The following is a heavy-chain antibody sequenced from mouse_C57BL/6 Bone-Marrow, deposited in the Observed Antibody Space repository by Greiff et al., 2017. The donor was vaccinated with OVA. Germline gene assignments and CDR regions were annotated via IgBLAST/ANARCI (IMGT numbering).Heavy chain of an antibody. CDR1: GYAFSSYW. Sequence: QVQLQQSGAELVKPGASVKISCKASGYAFSSYWMNWVKQRPGKGLEWIGQIYPGDGDTNYNGKFKGKATLTVDKSSSTAYMPLLSLTSAYSAVSYCSIRCSTVDYWGQGTTLTVSS. V-gene: IGHV1-80*01. J-gene: IGHJ2*01. CDR2: IYPGDGDT. CDR3: SIRCSTVDY. D-gene: IGHD1-1*01.